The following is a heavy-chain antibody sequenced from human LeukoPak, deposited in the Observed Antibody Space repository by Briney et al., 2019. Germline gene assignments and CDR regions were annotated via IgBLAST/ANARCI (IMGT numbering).Heavy chain of an antibody. CDR2: ISGSGGST. J-gene: IGHJ6*03. Sequence: GGSLRLSCAASGFTFSSYWMSWVRQAPGKGLEWVSAISGSGGSTYYADSVKGRFTISRDNSKNTLYLQMNSLRAEDTAVYYCAKGSVAGTYYYYYYMDVWGKGTTVTVSS. CDR1: GFTFSSYW. V-gene: IGHV3-23*01. CDR3: AKGSVAGTYYYYYYMDV. D-gene: IGHD6-19*01.